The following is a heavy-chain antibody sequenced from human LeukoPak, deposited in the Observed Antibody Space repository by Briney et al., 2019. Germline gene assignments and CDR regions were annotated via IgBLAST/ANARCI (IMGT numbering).Heavy chain of an antibody. CDR1: GFTFSSYS. J-gene: IGHJ4*02. Sequence: GGSLRLSRAASGFTFSSYSMNWVRQAPGKGLKWVSSISSSSSYIYYADSVKGRFTISRDNAKNSLYLQMNSLRAEDTAVYYCARGYGDYPLYFDYWGQGTLVTVSS. CDR3: ARGYGDYPLYFDY. D-gene: IGHD4-17*01. CDR2: ISSSSSYI. V-gene: IGHV3-21*01.